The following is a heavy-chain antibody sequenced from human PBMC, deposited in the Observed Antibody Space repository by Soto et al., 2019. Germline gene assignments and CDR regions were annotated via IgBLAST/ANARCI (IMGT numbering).Heavy chain of an antibody. J-gene: IGHJ6*02. Sequence: QVQLVQSGAEVKKPGASVKVSCKASGGSFSSYAISWVRQAPGQGLEWMGGIIPIFVTANSAKKFQGRVTITAEQSTSIAYMELGSLRSEDTAVYYFSELLPTVSYYGMDVWGQGTTVTVSS. CDR2: IIPIFVTA. CDR1: GGSFSSYA. V-gene: IGHV1-69*01. D-gene: IGHD2-15*01. CDR3: SELLPTVSYYGMDV.